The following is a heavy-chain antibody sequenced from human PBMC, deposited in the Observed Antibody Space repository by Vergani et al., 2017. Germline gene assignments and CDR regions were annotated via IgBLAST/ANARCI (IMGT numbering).Heavy chain of an antibody. CDR2: INPSGGST. J-gene: IGHJ6*02. CDR1: GYTFTSYY. V-gene: IGHV1-46*01. D-gene: IGHD6-13*01. CDR3: ARARVRAAGPNYYYYGMDV. Sequence: QVQLVQSGAEVKKPGASVKVSCKASGYTFTSYYMHWVRQAPGQGLEWMGLINPSGGSTSYAQKFQGRVTMTRDTSTSTVYRELSSLRSEDTAVYYCARARVRAAGPNYYYYGMDVWGQGTTVTVSS.